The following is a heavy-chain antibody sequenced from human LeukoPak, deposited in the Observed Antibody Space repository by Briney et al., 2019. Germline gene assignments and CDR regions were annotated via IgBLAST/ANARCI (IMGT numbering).Heavy chain of an antibody. J-gene: IGHJ3*02. CDR2: ISAYNGNT. D-gene: IGHD1-1*01. Sequence: ASVKVSCKASGGTFSSYAISWVRQAPGQGLEWMGWISAYNGNTNYAQKLQGRVTMTTDTSTSTAYMELRSLRSDDTAVYYCARVKGGQLELMAGAFDIWGQGTMVTVSS. CDR1: GGTFSSYA. CDR3: ARVKGGQLELMAGAFDI. V-gene: IGHV1-18*01.